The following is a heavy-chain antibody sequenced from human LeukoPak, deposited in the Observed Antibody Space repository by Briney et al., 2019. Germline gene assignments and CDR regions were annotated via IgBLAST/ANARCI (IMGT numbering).Heavy chain of an antibody. CDR2: ISSSGSTI. V-gene: IGHV3-11*01. J-gene: IGHJ3*02. CDR3: ARAPAYYDILTGYYSGAFDI. D-gene: IGHD3-9*01. CDR1: GFTFSDYY. Sequence: GGSLRLSCAASGFTFSDYYMSWIRQAPGKGLEWVSYISSSGSTIYYPDSVKGRFTISRDNAKNSLYLQMNSLRAEDTAVYYCARAPAYYDILTGYYSGAFDIWGQGTMVTVSS.